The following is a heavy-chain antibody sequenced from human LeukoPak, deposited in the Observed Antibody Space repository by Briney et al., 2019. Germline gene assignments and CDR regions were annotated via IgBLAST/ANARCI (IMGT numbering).Heavy chain of an antibody. CDR2: ISAYNGNT. Sequence: GASVKVSCKASGYIFIIYGISWVRQAPGQGLEWMGWISAYNGNTKYAQKLQGRVTMTTDTSTSTAYMELRSLRSDDTAVYYCARDVRGIVGMDYFDYWGQGTLVTVSS. J-gene: IGHJ4*02. CDR1: GYIFIIYG. CDR3: ARDVRGIVGMDYFDY. D-gene: IGHD3-22*01. V-gene: IGHV1-18*01.